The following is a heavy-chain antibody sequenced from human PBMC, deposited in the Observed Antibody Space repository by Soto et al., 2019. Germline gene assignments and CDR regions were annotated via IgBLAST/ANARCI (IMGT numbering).Heavy chain of an antibody. D-gene: IGHD6-13*01. V-gene: IGHV1-69*06. Sequence: ASVKVSCKASGGTFSSYAISWVRQAPGQGLEWMGGIIPIFGTANYAQKFQGRVTITADKSTSTAYMELSSLRSEDTAVYYCGREGQQLAQEKYYQFNGMDVWGQGTTVTVSS. CDR1: GGTFSSYA. CDR3: GREGQQLAQEKYYQFNGMDV. J-gene: IGHJ6*02. CDR2: IIPIFGTA.